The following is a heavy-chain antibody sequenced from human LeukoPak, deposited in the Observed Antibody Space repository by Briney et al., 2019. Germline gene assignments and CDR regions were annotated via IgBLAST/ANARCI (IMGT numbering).Heavy chain of an antibody. J-gene: IGHJ5*02. CDR2: MNPNSGNT. V-gene: IGHV1-8*01. D-gene: IGHD3-3*01. CDR1: GYTFTSYD. CDR3: ARVVRYDFWSGQIEENWFDP. Sequence: GASVKVSCKASGYTFTSYDINWVRQATGQGLEWMGWMNPNSGNTGYAQKFQGRVTMTRNTSISTAYMELSSLRSEDTAVYYCARVVRYDFWSGQIEENWFDPWGQETLVTVSS.